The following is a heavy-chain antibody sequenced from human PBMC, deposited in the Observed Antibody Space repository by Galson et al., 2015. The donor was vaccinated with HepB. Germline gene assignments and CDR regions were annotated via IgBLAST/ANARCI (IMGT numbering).Heavy chain of an antibody. CDR1: GFTFSNYG. CDR3: GRDGSGSYAIDF. V-gene: IGHV3-30-3*01. CDR2: ISNDGSTK. Sequence: SLRLSCAASGFTFSNYGMHWVRQAPGKGLEWVAEISNDGSTKYDADSVKGRFTISRDNSNNTLYLQMNSLRPEDTAIYYCGRDGSGSYAIDFWGQGTLVIVSS. D-gene: IGHD1-26*01. J-gene: IGHJ4*02.